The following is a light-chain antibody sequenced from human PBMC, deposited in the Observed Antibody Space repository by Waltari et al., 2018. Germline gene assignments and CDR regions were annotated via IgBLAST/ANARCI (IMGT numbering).Light chain of an antibody. V-gene: IGKV3-20*01. CDR2: HAS. CDR1: QSISKY. J-gene: IGKJ1*01. Sequence: EIVLTQSPGTLSLSSGERATLSCRTSQSISKYLAWYQQKPGQAPRLLIYHASSRATGIPDRFSGSGSGTDFSLNISRLEPEDFAVYYCQHYESLPVTFGQGTKVEIK. CDR3: QHYESLPVT.